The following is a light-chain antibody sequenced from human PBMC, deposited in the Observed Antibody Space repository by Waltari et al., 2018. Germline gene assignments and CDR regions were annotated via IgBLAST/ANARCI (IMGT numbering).Light chain of an antibody. CDR1: NLGKKY. Sequence: SYELTQAPSVSVSPEQTVSIMCSGDNLGKKYAYWYQQRPGPPPILVIYQDNKRHSGIPTRFSGSNAWNTATLTISVTQVIDDAVYYCQAWDNNSVLFGGGTKLTVL. CDR3: QAWDNNSVL. J-gene: IGLJ2*01. V-gene: IGLV3-1*01. CDR2: QDN.